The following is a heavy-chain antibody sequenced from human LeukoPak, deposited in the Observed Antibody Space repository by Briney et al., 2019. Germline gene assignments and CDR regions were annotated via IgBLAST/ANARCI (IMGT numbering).Heavy chain of an antibody. V-gene: IGHV1-18*01. CDR2: ISAYNGNT. Sequence: ASVKVSCKASGYTFTSYGISWVRQAPGQGLEWMGWISAYNGNTNYAQKLQGRVTMTTDTSTSTAYMGLRSLRSDDTAVYYCARAAYYYDSSGYRSGAFDIWGQGTMVTVSS. CDR3: ARAAYYYDSSGYRSGAFDI. D-gene: IGHD3-22*01. CDR1: GYTFTSYG. J-gene: IGHJ3*02.